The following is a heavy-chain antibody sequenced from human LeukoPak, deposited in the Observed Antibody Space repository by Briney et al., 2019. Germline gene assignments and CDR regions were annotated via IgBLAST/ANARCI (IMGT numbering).Heavy chain of an antibody. CDR3: ACLQWLVHDRYYHY. V-gene: IGHV1-18*01. Sequence: ASVKVSCKASGYTFTSYGISWVRQAPGQGLECMGWISAYNGNTNYAQKLQGRVTMTTDTSTSTAYMELRSLRSDDTAVYYCACLQWLVHDRYYHYWGQGTLVTVSS. CDR1: GYTFTSYG. J-gene: IGHJ4*02. CDR2: ISAYNGNT. D-gene: IGHD6-19*01.